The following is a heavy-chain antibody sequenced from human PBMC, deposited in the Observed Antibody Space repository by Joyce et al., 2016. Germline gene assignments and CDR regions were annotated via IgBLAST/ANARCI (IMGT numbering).Heavy chain of an antibody. D-gene: IGHD4-11*01. V-gene: IGHV3-21*01. CDR1: GFSFRTYS. CDR3: ARDRRPYSNYYYDAFDF. CDR2: ISSSGSSI. Sequence: EVQLVESGGGLVKPGGSLRLSCAASGFSFRTYSMNWVRQAPGKGLEWVSSISSSGSSIHDADSVKGRFTISRDNAKNSLYLQMSSLRAEDTAVYYCARDRRPYSNYYYDAFDFWGQGTMVTVSS. J-gene: IGHJ3*01.